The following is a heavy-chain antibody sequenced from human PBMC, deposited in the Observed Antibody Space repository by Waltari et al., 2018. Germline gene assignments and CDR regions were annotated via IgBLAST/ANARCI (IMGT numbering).Heavy chain of an antibody. CDR3: ARLYFDRPSDDY. CDR2: IYYSGST. Sequence: QVQLQESGPGLVKPSETLSLTCTVSGGSISSHYWSWIRQPPGKGLEWIGYIYYSGSTNYNPSLKSRVTISVDTSKNQFSLKLSSVTAADTAVYYCARLYFDRPSDDYWGQGTLVTVSS. D-gene: IGHD3-9*01. J-gene: IGHJ4*02. CDR1: GGSISSHY. V-gene: IGHV4-59*08.